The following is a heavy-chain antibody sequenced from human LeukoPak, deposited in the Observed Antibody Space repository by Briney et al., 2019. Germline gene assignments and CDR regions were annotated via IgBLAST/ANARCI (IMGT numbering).Heavy chain of an antibody. Sequence: GGSLRLSCAASGFTFRSYWMSWVRQAPGKGLEWVANIKQDGSEKYYVDSVKGRFTISRDNARNSLYLQMDSLRADDTAVYYCARDGEPFDYWGQGTLVTVSP. V-gene: IGHV3-7*01. CDR3: ARDGEPFDY. CDR2: IKQDGSEK. CDR1: GFTFRSYW. J-gene: IGHJ4*02.